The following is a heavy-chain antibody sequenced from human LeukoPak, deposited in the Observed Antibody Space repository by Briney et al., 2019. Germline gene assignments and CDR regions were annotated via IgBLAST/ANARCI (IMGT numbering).Heavy chain of an antibody. CDR2: ISSSSSTI. Sequence: GGSLRLSCAASGFSFSTFNMHWVRQAPGKGLEWVSYISSSSSTIYYADPVKGRFTISRDNAKNSLYLQMNSLRAEDTAVYYCARGDWYDAFDIWGQGTMVTVSS. V-gene: IGHV3-48*01. CDR1: GFSFSTFN. CDR3: ARGDWYDAFDI. J-gene: IGHJ3*02. D-gene: IGHD2-21*01.